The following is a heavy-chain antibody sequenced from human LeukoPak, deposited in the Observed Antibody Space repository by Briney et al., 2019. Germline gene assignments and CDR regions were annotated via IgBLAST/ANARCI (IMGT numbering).Heavy chain of an antibody. CDR3: ARDRLDCSGGTCFPGFFQD. CDR1: GGSISSGAFY. V-gene: IGHV4-31*03. CDR2: IYYSGSP. Sequence: SQTLSLTCTVSGGSISSGAFYWSWIRQHPGKGLEWIGYIYYSGSPYYNPSLKSRVTISVDTSKNQLSLRLTPVTAADTAVYYCARDRLDCSGGTCFPGFFQDWGQGTLVTVSS. D-gene: IGHD2-15*01. J-gene: IGHJ1*01.